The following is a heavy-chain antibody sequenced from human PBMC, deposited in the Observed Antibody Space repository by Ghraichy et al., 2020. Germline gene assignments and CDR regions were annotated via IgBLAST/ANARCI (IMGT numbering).Heavy chain of an antibody. V-gene: IGHV3-7*01. CDR1: GFTFGSYW. Sequence: GGSLRLSCAASGFTFGSYWMTLVRQAPGKGLEWVANIMQDGSGKYYVDSVKGRFTISRDNARNSVYLQMNSLRVEDTAVYYCATRYCRTTSCFGGTQYYFYYCGHRTLVNLSP. J-gene: IGHJ4*01. CDR2: IMQDGSGK. D-gene: IGHD2-2*01. CDR3: ATRYCRTTSCFGGTQYYFYY.